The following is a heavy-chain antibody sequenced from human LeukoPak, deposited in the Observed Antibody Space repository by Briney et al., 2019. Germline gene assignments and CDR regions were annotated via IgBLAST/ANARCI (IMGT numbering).Heavy chain of an antibody. Sequence: SETLSLTCTVAGGSISSSNDYWGWVRQPPGKGLEWIATIYYIGSTQYNPSLKSRVTISVDTSKNQFSLKLSSVTAADTAVYYCARHVGYHDAFDIWGQGTMVTVSS. CDR3: ARHVGYHDAFDI. V-gene: IGHV4-39*01. D-gene: IGHD5-12*01. CDR1: GGSISSSNDY. CDR2: IYYIGST. J-gene: IGHJ3*02.